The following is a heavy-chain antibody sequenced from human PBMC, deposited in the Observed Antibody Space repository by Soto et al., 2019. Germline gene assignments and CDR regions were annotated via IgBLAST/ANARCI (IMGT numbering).Heavy chain of an antibody. Sequence: SETLSLTCTVSGDSISSYYWSWIRQPPGKGLEWIGYIYYSGSTNYNPSLKSRVTISVDTSKNQFSLKLSSVTAADTAVYYCARDSVAMVRGVIRGNWFDPWGQGTLVTVSS. V-gene: IGHV4-59*01. J-gene: IGHJ5*02. CDR1: GDSISSYY. D-gene: IGHD3-10*01. CDR2: IYYSGST. CDR3: ARDSVAMVRGVIRGNWFDP.